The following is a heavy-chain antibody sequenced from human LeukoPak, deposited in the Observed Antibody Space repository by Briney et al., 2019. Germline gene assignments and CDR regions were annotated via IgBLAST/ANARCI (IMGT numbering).Heavy chain of an antibody. CDR2: IYTSGTT. CDR3: ARTKAAAGPYYYYYYMDV. D-gene: IGHD6-13*01. Sequence: SQTLSLTCTVSGGSISRFYLSWIRQPAGKGLEWIGRIYTSGTTDYNPSLKSRVTISVDTSKNQFSLKLSSVTAADTAVYYCARTKAAAGPYYYYYYMDVWGKGTTVTISS. V-gene: IGHV4-4*07. CDR1: GGSISRFY. J-gene: IGHJ6*03.